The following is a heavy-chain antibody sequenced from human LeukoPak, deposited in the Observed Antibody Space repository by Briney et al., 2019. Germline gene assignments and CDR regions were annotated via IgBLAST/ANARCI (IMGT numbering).Heavy chain of an antibody. CDR1: GYSFTNYW. J-gene: IGHJ4*02. Sequence: GASLQISSEGSGYSFTNYWIAWVRQMPGKGLEGMGIIYPGDSDTRYSPSFQGQVTISADKSISTAYLQWSSLKASDTAMFYCARHRRQGYSNSDVDYWGQGTLVTVSS. D-gene: IGHD5-18*01. CDR3: ARHRRQGYSNSDVDY. V-gene: IGHV5-51*01. CDR2: IYPGDSDT.